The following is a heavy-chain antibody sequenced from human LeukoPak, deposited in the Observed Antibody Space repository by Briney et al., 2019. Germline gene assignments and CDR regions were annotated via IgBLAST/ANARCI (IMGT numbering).Heavy chain of an antibody. CDR2: IYYKGST. D-gene: IGHD4/OR15-4a*01. CDR1: GGSISYYY. Sequence: SETLPLTCTVSGGSISYYYWSWIRQPPGKGLEWIGHIYYKGSTNYNPSLKSRATISVDTSKNQFSLKLSSVTAADTAVYYCTSHESYGDAYWFDPWGQGILVTVSS. J-gene: IGHJ5*02. V-gene: IGHV4-59*08. CDR3: TSHESYGDAYWFDP.